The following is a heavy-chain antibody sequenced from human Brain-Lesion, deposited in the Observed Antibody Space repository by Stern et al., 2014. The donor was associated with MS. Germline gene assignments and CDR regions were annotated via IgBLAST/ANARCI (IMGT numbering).Heavy chain of an antibody. CDR2: LHARGAT. V-gene: IGHV4-61*02. CDR3: ARGHWELLGNNYFDS. CDR1: GASISSGTSY. J-gene: IGHJ4*02. D-gene: IGHD1-26*01. Sequence: QLQLQESGPGLVKPSQTLSLTCTVSGASISSGTSYWSWIRQPAGGGLEWIGRLHARGATYYNPSLTRPVPIPGDTSKNQFPLNLNSVTAADTAVYYCARGHWELLGNNYFDSWGQGTLVTVSS.